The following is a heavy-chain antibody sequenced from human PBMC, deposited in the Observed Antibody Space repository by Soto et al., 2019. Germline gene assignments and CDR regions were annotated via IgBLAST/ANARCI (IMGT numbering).Heavy chain of an antibody. J-gene: IGHJ2*01. CDR1: GYTFTDYG. D-gene: IGHD2-15*01. CDR3: ARCYCSVGSCYTCWHFDL. V-gene: IGHV1-18*01. Sequence: QVQLVQSGAEVKKPGASVRVSCKASGYTFTDYGISWVRQAPGQGLEWVGWIGPYEGVTNHAQTFQGRVTMTVDTSTTTADMELRSLRSDDTALYYCARCYCSVGSCYTCWHFDLWGRGTLVTVTA. CDR2: IGPYEGVT.